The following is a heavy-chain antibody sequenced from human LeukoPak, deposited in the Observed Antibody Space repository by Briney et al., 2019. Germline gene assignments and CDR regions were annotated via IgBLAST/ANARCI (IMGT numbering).Heavy chain of an antibody. V-gene: IGHV4-61*01. CDR2: ISYIGST. D-gene: IGHD1-1*01. Sequence: SETLSLTCTVSGGSISSSSYYWSWIRQPPGKGLEWIGYISYIGSTNYNPSLKSRVTISIDTSKNQLSLKLNSVTAADTAVYYCARVTDWNDFDYWGQGTLVTVSS. CDR3: ARVTDWNDFDY. J-gene: IGHJ4*02. CDR1: GGSISSSSYY.